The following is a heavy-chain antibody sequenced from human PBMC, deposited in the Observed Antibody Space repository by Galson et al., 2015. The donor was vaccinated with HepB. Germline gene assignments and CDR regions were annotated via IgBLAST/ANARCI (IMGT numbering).Heavy chain of an antibody. D-gene: IGHD3/OR15-3a*01. J-gene: IGHJ6*02. CDR3: ARDFYDDFWGYSYGMDV. Sequence: SLRLSCAASGFTFSSYGMHWVRQAPGKGLEWVAVIWYDGSNKYYADSVKGRFTISRDNSKNTLYLQMNSLRAEDTAVYYCARDFYDDFWGYSYGMDVWGQGTTVTVSS. V-gene: IGHV3-33*01. CDR2: IWYDGSNK. CDR1: GFTFSSYG.